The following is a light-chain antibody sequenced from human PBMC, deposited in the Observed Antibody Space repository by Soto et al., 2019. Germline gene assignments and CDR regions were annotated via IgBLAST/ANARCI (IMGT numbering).Light chain of an antibody. V-gene: IGKV3-20*01. Sequence: EVGLTRSPGTLSLYPGERATLSCRASQSVSSSYLAWYQQKPGQAPRLLIYGASSRATGIPDRFSGSGSGTDFTLTISRLEPEDFAVYYCQQYGSSPSWTFGQGTKVDIK. CDR2: GAS. J-gene: IGKJ1*01. CDR1: QSVSSSY. CDR3: QQYGSSPSWT.